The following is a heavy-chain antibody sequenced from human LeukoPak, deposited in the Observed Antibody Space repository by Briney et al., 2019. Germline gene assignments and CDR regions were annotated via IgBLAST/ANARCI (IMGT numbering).Heavy chain of an antibody. V-gene: IGHV4-39*07. Sequence: SETLSLTCTVSGGSISSSSYYWGWIRQPPGKGLEWIGSIYYSGSTYYNPSLKSRVTISVDTSKNQFSLKLSSVTAADTAVYYCARVEFRNDFWSGYHNNYYYYMDVWGKGTTVTVSS. CDR2: IYYSGST. CDR1: GGSISSSSYY. D-gene: IGHD3-3*01. CDR3: ARVEFRNDFWSGYHNNYYYYMDV. J-gene: IGHJ6*03.